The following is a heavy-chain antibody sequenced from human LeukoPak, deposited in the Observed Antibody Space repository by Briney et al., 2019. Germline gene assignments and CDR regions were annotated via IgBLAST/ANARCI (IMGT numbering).Heavy chain of an antibody. CDR1: GFTFSSYW. J-gene: IGHJ6*03. CDR3: ARGTMVRGVIPYYYMDV. D-gene: IGHD3-10*01. Sequence: GGSLRLSCAASGFTFSSYWMSWVRQAPGKGLEWVANIKQDGSEKYYVDSVKGRFTISRDNAKNSLYLQMNSLRAEDTAVYCCARGTMVRGVIPYYYMDVWGKGTTVTISS. CDR2: IKQDGSEK. V-gene: IGHV3-7*01.